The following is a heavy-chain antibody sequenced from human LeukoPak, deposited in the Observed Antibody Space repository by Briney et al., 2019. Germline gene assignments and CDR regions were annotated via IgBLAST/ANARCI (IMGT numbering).Heavy chain of an antibody. J-gene: IGHJ4*02. CDR2: ISGSGGRT. V-gene: IGHV3-23*01. Sequence: GGSLRLSCVASGFTFSSYAMSWVRQAPGKGLEWVSGISGSGGRTDYADSVKGRFTISRDNAKNTLYLQMNSLRAEDTSVYYCARDRNTGSSYENLFEYWGQGSLVTVSS. CDR1: GFTFSSYA. D-gene: IGHD1-26*01. CDR3: ARDRNTGSSYENLFEY.